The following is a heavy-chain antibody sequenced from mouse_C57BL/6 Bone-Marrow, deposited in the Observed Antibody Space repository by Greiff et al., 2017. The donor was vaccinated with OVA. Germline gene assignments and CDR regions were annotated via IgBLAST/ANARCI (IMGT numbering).Heavy chain of an antibody. CDR2: ISDGGSYT. V-gene: IGHV5-4*01. Sequence: EVQLVESGGGLVKPGGSLKLSCAASGFTFSSYAMSWVRQTPEKRLEWVATISDGGSYTYYPDNVKGRFTISRDNAKNNLYLQMSHLKSEDTAMYYCARDSNQFAYWGQGTLVTVSA. CDR1: GFTFSSYA. CDR3: ARDSNQFAY. D-gene: IGHD2-5*01. J-gene: IGHJ3*01.